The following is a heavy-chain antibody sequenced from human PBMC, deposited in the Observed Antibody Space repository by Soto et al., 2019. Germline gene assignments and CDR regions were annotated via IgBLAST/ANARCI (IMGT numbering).Heavy chain of an antibody. CDR3: ARGEVERRGYSYGYTDD. V-gene: IGHV3-20*04. Sequence: EVQLVESGGGVVRPGGSLRLSCAASGFTFDDYGMSWVRQAPGKGLEWVSGINWNGGSTGYADSVKGRFTISRDNAKNSLYLQMNSLRAEDTALYYCARGEVERRGYSYGYTDDWGQGTLVTVSS. CDR1: GFTFDDYG. D-gene: IGHD5-18*01. J-gene: IGHJ4*02. CDR2: INWNGGST.